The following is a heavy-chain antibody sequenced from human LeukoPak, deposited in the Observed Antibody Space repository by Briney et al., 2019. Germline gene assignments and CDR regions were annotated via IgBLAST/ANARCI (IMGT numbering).Heavy chain of an antibody. CDR2: ISPNSGAT. V-gene: IGHV1-2*06. CDR1: GYTFTDYY. CDR3: ARDLWGWGSDYLDY. Sequence: GASVKVSCKASGYTFTDYYVHWVRLVPGQGLEWVGRISPNSGATNYAEKFRGRVTMARDTSINTVYMEMSSLRSVDTAVYYCARDLWGWGSDYLDYWGQGTLVTVSS. J-gene: IGHJ4*02. D-gene: IGHD4/OR15-4a*01.